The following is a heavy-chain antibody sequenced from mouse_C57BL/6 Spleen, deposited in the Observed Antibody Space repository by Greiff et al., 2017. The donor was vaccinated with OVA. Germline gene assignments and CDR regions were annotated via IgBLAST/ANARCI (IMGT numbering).Heavy chain of an antibody. CDR2: IWAGGST. J-gene: IGHJ4*01. V-gene: IGHV2-9*02. Sequence: QVQLKESGPGLVAPSPSLSITCTVSGFSLTSYGVHWVRQPPGKGLEWLGVIWAGGSTNYNSALMSRLSISKDNSKSQVFLKMNSLQTDDTAMYYCARVIYYDYERLYYYAMDYWGQGTSVTVSS. CDR1: GFSLTSYG. CDR3: ARVIYYDYERLYYYAMDY. D-gene: IGHD2-4*01.